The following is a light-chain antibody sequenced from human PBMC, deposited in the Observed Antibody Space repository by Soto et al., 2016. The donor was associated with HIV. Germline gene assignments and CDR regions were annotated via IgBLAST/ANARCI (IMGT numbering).Light chain of an antibody. J-gene: IGLJ3*02. Sequence: SYELTQPPSVSVSPGQTARITCSGDALPKQYAYWYQQKPGQAPMLVIYRDIERPSGIPERFPGSSSGTTVTLTISGVQAEDDADYYCQSADSSGTYRVFGGGTKLTVL. CDR1: ALPKQY. V-gene: IGLV3-25*03. CDR3: QSADSSGTYRV. CDR2: RDI.